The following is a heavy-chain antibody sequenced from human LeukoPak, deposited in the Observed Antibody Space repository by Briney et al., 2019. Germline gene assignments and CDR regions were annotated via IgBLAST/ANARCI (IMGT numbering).Heavy chain of an antibody. CDR2: IYSGGTK. V-gene: IGHV3-53*01. CDR1: GFTVSSNY. J-gene: IGHJ2*01. D-gene: IGHD3-22*01. Sequence: HPGGSLRLSCAASGFTVSSNYMSWVRQAPGKGLEWVSDIYSGGTKYYADSVKGRFTIFRDNSKNTLYLQMNSLRAEDTAVYYCARHKKNYDSSGYSTYWYFDLWGRGTLVTVSS. CDR3: ARHKKNYDSSGYSTYWYFDL.